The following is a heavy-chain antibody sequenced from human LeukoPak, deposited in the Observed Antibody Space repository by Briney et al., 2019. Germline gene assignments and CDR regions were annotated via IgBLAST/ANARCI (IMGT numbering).Heavy chain of an antibody. Sequence: GRSLRLSCAASGFTFSIYGMNWVRQAPGKGLEWVSAITGSGDSTFYTDSVKGRFTVSRDNSKNTLDLQMNSLRAEDTAVYYCARDRGSYRNFDWFDPWGQGTLVTVSS. CDR3: ARDRGSYRNFDWFDP. D-gene: IGHD1-26*01. CDR1: GFTFSIYG. CDR2: ITGSGDST. J-gene: IGHJ5*02. V-gene: IGHV3-23*01.